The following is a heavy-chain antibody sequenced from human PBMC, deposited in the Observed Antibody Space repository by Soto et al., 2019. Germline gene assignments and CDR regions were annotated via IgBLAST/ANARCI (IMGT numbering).Heavy chain of an antibody. CDR1: GFTISSHW. J-gene: IGHJ5*02. CDR2: INSDGSST. V-gene: IGHV3-74*01. D-gene: IGHD3-22*01. CDR3: ARDSSGYFNWFDP. Sequence: GGSLRLSCAASGFTISSHWMHWVRQAPGKGLVWVSRINSDGSSTSYADSVKGRFIISRDNSKNTLYLQMNSLRAEDTAVYYCARDSSGYFNWFDPWGQGTLVTVSS.